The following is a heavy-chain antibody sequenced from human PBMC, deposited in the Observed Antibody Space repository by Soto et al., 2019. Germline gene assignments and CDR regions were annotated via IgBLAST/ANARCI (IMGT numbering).Heavy chain of an antibody. V-gene: IGHV3-11*01. D-gene: IGHD6-13*01. J-gene: IGHJ4*02. CDR2: IDSGDGTT. CDR3: VRPYYSSSWFPFDR. CDR1: GFDFGDYY. Sequence: SLRLSCTGSGFDFGDYYMSWIRQAPGKGLEWVSYIDSGDGTTYYTDSVKGRFTISRDNAKKTVYLQMSSLRVEDTALYYCVRPYYSSSWFPFDRWGQGTLVLVS.